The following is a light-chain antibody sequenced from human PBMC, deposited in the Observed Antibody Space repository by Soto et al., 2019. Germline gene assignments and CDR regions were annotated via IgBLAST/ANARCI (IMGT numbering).Light chain of an antibody. CDR3: QTWGADVPYV. J-gene: IGLJ1*01. CDR2: VNSDGSH. CDR1: SGHSNYA. V-gene: IGLV4-69*01. Sequence: QSVLTQSPSASASLGASVTLTCTLSSGHSNYAIAWHQQQPQKGPRFLMRVNSDGSHTKGDGIPDRFSGSSSGAERYLTISSLQSEDDADYYCQTWGADVPYVFGTGTKLTVL.